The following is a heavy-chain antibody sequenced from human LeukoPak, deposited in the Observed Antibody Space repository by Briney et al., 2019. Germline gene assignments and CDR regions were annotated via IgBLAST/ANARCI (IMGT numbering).Heavy chain of an antibody. CDR1: QFTFSSYA. J-gene: IGHJ4*02. CDR3: ARDRGVRGVITPRGFGY. Sequence: GGSLRLSCAASQFTFSSYAMHWVRQAPGKGLEWVAVISYDGSNKYYADSVKGRFTISRDNSKNTLYLQMNSLRAEDTAVYYCARDRGVRGVITPRGFGYWGQGTLVTVSS. CDR2: ISYDGSNK. D-gene: IGHD3-10*01. V-gene: IGHV3-30-3*01.